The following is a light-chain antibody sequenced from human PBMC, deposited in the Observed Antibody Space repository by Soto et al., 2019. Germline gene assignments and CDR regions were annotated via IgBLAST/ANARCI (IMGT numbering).Light chain of an antibody. CDR3: QQYNSYRT. V-gene: IGKV1-5*01. CDR2: DAS. Sequence: DIQMTQSPSTLSASVGDRVTITCRASQSISSWLAWFQQKPGKAPKLLIYDASNLESGVPSRFSGSGSGTEFTLTISSLQPDDFVTYYCQQYNSYRTFGQGTKVDIK. CDR1: QSISSW. J-gene: IGKJ1*01.